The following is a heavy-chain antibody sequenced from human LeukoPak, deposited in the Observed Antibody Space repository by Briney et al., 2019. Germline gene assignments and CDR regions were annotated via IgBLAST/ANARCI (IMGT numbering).Heavy chain of an antibody. CDR2: INSNGDST. CDR1: GFTFSIFT. V-gene: IGHV3-23*01. Sequence: GGSLRLFCAASGFTFSIFTMSWVRQAPGKGLEWISTINSNGDSTYYADSVKGRFTISRDNSKNTVFLQMNSLRAEDTAVYYCAKDGLCPNVCPTKIAVAGYFDYWGQGILVTVSS. J-gene: IGHJ4*02. D-gene: IGHD6-19*01. CDR3: AKDGLCPNVCPTKIAVAGYFDY.